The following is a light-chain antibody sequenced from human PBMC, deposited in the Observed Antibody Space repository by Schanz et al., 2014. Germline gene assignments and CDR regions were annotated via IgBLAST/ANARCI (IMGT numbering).Light chain of an antibody. Sequence: DIQMTQSPSSLSASVGDRVTITCRASQGISNHLAWYQQKAGKVPKLLIYAASILHSGVPSRFSGSGSGTEFTLTISSLQPDDFATYYCQQYNSYSGTFGQGTKVEIK. J-gene: IGKJ1*01. CDR1: QGISNH. CDR2: AAS. V-gene: IGKV1-27*01. CDR3: QQYNSYSGT.